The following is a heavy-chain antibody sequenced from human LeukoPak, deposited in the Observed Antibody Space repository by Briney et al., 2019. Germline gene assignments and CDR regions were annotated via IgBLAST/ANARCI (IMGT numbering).Heavy chain of an antibody. CDR2: ISYDGSFQ. J-gene: IGHJ4*02. V-gene: IGHV3-30*01. CDR1: GFTFSRHA. Sequence: GRSPRLSCAAPGFTFSRHAMHWVRQAPGKGLEWVALISYDGSFQYYADSVKGRFTISRDNSKNTLYLQMNSLRAEDTAVYYCARDSSGYCDYWGQGTLVTVSS. CDR3: ARDSSGYCDY. D-gene: IGHD3-22*01.